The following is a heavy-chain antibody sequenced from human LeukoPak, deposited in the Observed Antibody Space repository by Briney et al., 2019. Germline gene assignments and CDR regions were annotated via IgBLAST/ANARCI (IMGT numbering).Heavy chain of an antibody. D-gene: IGHD5-18*01. Sequence: SQTLSLTCAISGDSVSSNSAAWNWIRQSPSRGLEWLGRTYYRSKWYNDYAVSVKSRITINPDTSKNQFSLQLNSVTPGDTAVYYCARVKDSYGVNMVADAFDIWGQGTMVTVSS. V-gene: IGHV6-1*01. CDR2: TYYRSKWYN. CDR3: ARVKDSYGVNMVADAFDI. J-gene: IGHJ3*02. CDR1: GDSVSSNSAA.